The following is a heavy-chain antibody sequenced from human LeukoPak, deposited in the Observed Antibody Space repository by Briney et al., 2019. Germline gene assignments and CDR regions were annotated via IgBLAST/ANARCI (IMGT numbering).Heavy chain of an antibody. J-gene: IGHJ3*02. CDR1: GGSISSGGYY. CDR3: ARIAVAGTRAFDI. V-gene: IGHV4-31*03. Sequence: PSQTLSLTCTVSGGSISSGGYYWSWIRQHPGKGLEWIGYIYYSGSTYYNPSLKSRVTISVDTSKNQFSLKLSSVTAADTAVYYCARIAVAGTRAFDIWGQGTMVTVSS. D-gene: IGHD6-19*01. CDR2: IYYSGST.